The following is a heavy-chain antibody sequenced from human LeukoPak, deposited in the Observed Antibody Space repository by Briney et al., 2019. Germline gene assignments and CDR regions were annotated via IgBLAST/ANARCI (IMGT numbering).Heavy chain of an antibody. CDR1: GGSISSSGYY. CDR3: ARRRIVATIDY. CDR2: ISYTGTT. J-gene: IGHJ4*02. D-gene: IGHD5-12*01. V-gene: IGHV4-39*01. Sequence: SETLSLTCGVSGGSISSSGYYWAWTRQPPGTGLEWIGSISYTGTTYYNPSLKSRLTISADRSKNQFSLKLTSVTAADTAVYYCARRRIVATIDYWGQGTLVTVSS.